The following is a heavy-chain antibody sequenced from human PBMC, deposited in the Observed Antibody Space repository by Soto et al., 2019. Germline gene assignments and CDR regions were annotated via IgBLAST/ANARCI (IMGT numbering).Heavy chain of an antibody. J-gene: IGHJ4*02. D-gene: IGHD1-26*01. CDR1: GFTFSSYA. CDR2: ISGSGDST. Sequence: EVQLLESGGGLVQPGGSLRLSCAASGFTFSSYAMRWVRQAQVKGLEWVSAISGSGDSTYYADSVKGRFTITRDNSKNTLYLKMGSLRGEDTAVYDWARRGSGCYYGYWGQGTLVPVSS. CDR3: ARRGSGCYYGY. V-gene: IGHV3-23*01.